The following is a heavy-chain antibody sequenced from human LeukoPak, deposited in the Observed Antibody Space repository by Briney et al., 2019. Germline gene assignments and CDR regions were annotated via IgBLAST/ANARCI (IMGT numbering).Heavy chain of an antibody. CDR3: ARGRSEYYDFWSGYGPPYYYGMDV. V-gene: IGHV1-8*01. CDR2: MNPNSGNT. Sequence: EASVKVSCKASGYTSTSYDINWVRQATGQGLEWMGWMNPNSGNTGYAQKFQGRVTMTRNTSISTAYMELSSLRSEDTAVYYCARGRSEYYDFWSGYGPPYYYGMDVWGQGTTVTVSS. J-gene: IGHJ6*02. D-gene: IGHD3-3*01. CDR1: GYTSTSYD.